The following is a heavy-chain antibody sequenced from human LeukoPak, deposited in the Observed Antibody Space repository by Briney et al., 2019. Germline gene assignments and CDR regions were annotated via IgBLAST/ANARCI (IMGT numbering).Heavy chain of an antibody. CDR2: VRSDGSDQ. CDR1: AFTFSNYG. D-gene: IGHD3-22*01. Sequence: GGSLRLSCAASAFTFSNYGMHWVRQAPGKGLEWVAFVRSDGSDQYYIDSVKGRFTISRDNSKNTLYLQMNSLRAEDTAVYYCAGYYYDSSGYYSNSDYWGQGTLVTVSS. J-gene: IGHJ4*02. CDR3: AGYYYDSSGYYSNSDY. V-gene: IGHV3-30*02.